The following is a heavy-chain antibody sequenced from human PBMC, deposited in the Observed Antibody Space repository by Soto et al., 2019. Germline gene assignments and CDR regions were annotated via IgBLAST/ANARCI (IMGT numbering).Heavy chain of an antibody. CDR1: GGTFSSYA. D-gene: IGHD2-2*01. V-gene: IGHV1-69*12. J-gene: IGHJ4*02. Sequence: QVQLVQSGAEVKKPGSSVKVSCKASGGTFSSYAISWVRQAPGQGLEWMGGIIPIFGTANYAQKFQGRVPITADESTSTAYMELSSLRSEDTAVYYCASGGGCISTSCYVYFDYWGQGTLVTVSS. CDR2: IIPIFGTA. CDR3: ASGGGCISTSCYVYFDY.